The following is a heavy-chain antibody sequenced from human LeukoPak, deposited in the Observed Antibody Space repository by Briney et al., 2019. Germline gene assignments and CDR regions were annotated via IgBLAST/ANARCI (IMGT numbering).Heavy chain of an antibody. CDR1: GFTIDKYA. D-gene: IGHD1-26*01. V-gene: IGHV3-9*01. CDR3: AKDLGDSVGTIAA. Sequence: GGSLRLSCAASGFTIDKYAMHWVRQRPGKGLEWVSGISWNSGTIVYADSVKGRFTISKDNAKNSLYLQMNSLKPEDTALYYCAKDLGDSVGTIAAWGQGTLVIVSS. CDR2: ISWNSGTI. J-gene: IGHJ4*02.